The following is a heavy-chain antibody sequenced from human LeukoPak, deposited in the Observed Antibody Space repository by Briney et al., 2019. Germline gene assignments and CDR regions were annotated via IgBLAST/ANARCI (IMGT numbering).Heavy chain of an antibody. CDR3: ARDLIFGVVSPRSHYGMDV. CDR2: IWYDGSNK. Sequence: GRSLRLSCAASGFTFSSYGMHWVRQAPGKGLEWVAVIWYDGSNKYYADSVKGRFTISRDNSKNTLYLQMNSLRAEDTAVYYCARDLIFGVVSPRSHYGMDVWGQGTTVTVSS. J-gene: IGHJ6*02. D-gene: IGHD3-3*01. V-gene: IGHV3-33*01. CDR1: GFTFSSYG.